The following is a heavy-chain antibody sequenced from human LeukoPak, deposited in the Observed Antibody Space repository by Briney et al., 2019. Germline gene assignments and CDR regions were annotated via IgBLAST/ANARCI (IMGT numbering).Heavy chain of an antibody. CDR1: GFTFSSYA. V-gene: IGHV3-23*01. Sequence: GGSLRLSCAASGFTFSSYAMSWVRQAPGKGVEWVSAISGSGGSTYYADSVKGRFTISRDNSKNTLYLQMNSLRAEDTAVYYCAKAPGYCSGGSCYYYYYYMDVWGKGTTVTVSS. J-gene: IGHJ6*03. CDR3: AKAPGYCSGGSCYYYYYYMDV. D-gene: IGHD2-15*01. CDR2: ISGSGGST.